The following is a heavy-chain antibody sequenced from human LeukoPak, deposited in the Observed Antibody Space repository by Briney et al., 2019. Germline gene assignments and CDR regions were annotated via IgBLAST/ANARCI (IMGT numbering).Heavy chain of an antibody. CDR1: GFTFSSFE. CDR2: ISGTGANI. CDR3: ARLIRGYSSNY. D-gene: IGHD5-18*01. V-gene: IGHV3-48*03. J-gene: IGHJ4*02. Sequence: QPGGSLRLSCAASGFTFSSFEMNWVRQAPGKGLEWISYISGTGANIHYADSVMGRFTISRDNSKNSLYLQMNSLRAEDTAVYYCARLIRGYSSNYWGQGTLVIVSS.